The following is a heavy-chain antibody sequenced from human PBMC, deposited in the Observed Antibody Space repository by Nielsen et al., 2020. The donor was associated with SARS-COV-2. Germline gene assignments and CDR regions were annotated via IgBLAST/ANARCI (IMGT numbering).Heavy chain of an antibody. J-gene: IGHJ4*01. CDR2: FTGVGDTT. CDR1: GFTVSSNY. D-gene: IGHD4-23*01. Sequence: GGSLRLSCAASGFTVSSNYMSWVRQAPGKGLEWVSGFTGVGDTTSYVDPVKGRFTISRDNSQNTLSLQMNSLRAEDTAVYYCAKVWRSGNSYFDYWGHGTQVTVSS. CDR3: AKVWRSGNSYFDY. V-gene: IGHV3-23*01.